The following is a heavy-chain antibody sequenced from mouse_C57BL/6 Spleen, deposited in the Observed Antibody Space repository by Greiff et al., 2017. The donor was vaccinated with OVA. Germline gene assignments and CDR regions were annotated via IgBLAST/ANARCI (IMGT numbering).Heavy chain of an antibody. CDR2: ILPGSGST. J-gene: IGHJ1*03. CDR3: ARWPLPTTVVATRYFDV. V-gene: IGHV1-9*01. CDR1: GYTFTGYW. D-gene: IGHD1-1*01. Sequence: QVQLQQSGAELMKPGASVKLSCKATGYTFTGYWIEWVKQRPGHGLEWIGEILPGSGSTNYNEKFKGKATFTADTSSNTAYMQLSSLTTEDSAIYYCARWPLPTTVVATRYFDVWGTGTTVTVSS.